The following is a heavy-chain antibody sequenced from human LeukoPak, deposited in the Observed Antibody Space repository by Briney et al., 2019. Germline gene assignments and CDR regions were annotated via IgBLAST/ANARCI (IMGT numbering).Heavy chain of an antibody. CDR3: AKDHHKYSSSWLFDY. CDR2: ISYDGSNK. D-gene: IGHD6-13*01. CDR1: GFTFSSYG. Sequence: QTGGSLRLSCAASGFTFSSYGMHWVRQAPGKGLEWVAVISYDGSNKYYADSVKGRFTISRDNSKNTLYLQMNSLRAEDTAVYYCAKDHHKYSSSWLFDYWGQGTLVTVSS. J-gene: IGHJ4*02. V-gene: IGHV3-30*18.